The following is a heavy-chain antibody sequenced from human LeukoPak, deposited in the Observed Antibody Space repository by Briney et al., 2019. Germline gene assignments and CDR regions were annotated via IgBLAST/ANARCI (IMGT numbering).Heavy chain of an antibody. J-gene: IGHJ5*02. CDR3: ARDSGFDP. V-gene: IGHV3-30*04. CDR2: ISYDGSNK. Sequence: GGSLRLSCAATGFTFSSYAMHWVRQAPGKGLEWVAVISYDGSNKYYADSVKGRFTISRDNSKNTLYLQMNSRRAEDTAVYYCARDSGFDPWGQGTLVTVSS. CDR1: GFTFSSYA.